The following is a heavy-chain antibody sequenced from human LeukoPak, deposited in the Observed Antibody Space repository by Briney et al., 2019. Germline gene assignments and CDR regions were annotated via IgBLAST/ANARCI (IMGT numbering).Heavy chain of an antibody. CDR2: INPNSGGT. J-gene: IGHJ4*02. CDR3: ATPSGTTGTFDS. Sequence: GASVKVSCKASGYTFTGYYMHWVRQAPGQGLEWMGWINPNSGGTNYAQKFQGRVTMTRDTSIDTAYTELSRLRSDDTAVYYCATPSGTTGTFDSWGQGTLVTVSS. D-gene: IGHD1-1*01. CDR1: GYTFTGYY. V-gene: IGHV1-2*02.